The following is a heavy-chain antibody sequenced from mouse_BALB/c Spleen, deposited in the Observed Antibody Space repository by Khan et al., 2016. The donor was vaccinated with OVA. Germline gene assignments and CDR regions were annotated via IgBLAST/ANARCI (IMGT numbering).Heavy chain of an antibody. V-gene: IGHV1-7*01. CDR3: ARRGLRWDFDY. D-gene: IGHD1-1*01. Sequence: QLQQSGAELAKPGASVKMSCKASGYTFINYWILWVKQRPGQGLEWIGYINPSTGYTEYNQNFKEKATLTADKSSSTAYMQLSSLTSEGSAVYYCARRGLRWDFDYWGQGTTLTVSS. J-gene: IGHJ2*01. CDR1: GYTFINYW. CDR2: INPSTGYT.